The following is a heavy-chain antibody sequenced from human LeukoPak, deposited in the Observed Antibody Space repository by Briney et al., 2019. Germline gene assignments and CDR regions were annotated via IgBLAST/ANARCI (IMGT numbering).Heavy chain of an antibody. D-gene: IGHD3-10*01. J-gene: IGHJ6*02. CDR2: IDFEDGKT. CDR1: GYTLSEIS. Sequence: ASVKVSCKVSGYTLSEISMHWVRQSPGEGLEWMGGIDFEDGKTIYAQRFQGRVSMTEDTSTDTAYMELSSLRSEDTAVYYCATPLLGDRGYYYGMDVWGQGTTVTVSS. V-gene: IGHV1-24*01. CDR3: ATPLLGDRGYYYGMDV.